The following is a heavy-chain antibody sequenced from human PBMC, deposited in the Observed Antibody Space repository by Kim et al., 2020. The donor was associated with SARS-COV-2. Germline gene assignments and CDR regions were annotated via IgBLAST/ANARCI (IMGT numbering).Heavy chain of an antibody. V-gene: IGHV4-39*07. J-gene: IGHJ5*02. CDR3: ASKLRPLAALSGEIEGGFDP. CDR2: IYYSGST. CDR1: GGSISSSSYY. Sequence: SETLSLTCTVSGGSISSSSYYWGWIRQPPGKGLEWIGSIYYSGSTYYNPSLKSRVTISVDTSKNQFSLKLSSVTAADTAVYYCASKLRPLAALSGEIEGGFDPWGQGTLVTVSS. D-gene: IGHD2-15*01.